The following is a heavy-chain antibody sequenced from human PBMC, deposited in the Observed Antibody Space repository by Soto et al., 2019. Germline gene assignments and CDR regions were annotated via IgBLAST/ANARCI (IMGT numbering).Heavy chain of an antibody. CDR3: AREGGSGYYEDGHYFDY. Sequence: ASETLSLTCTVSGGSLSSYYWSWVRQPPGKGLEWIGYIYYSGSTNYNPSLKSRVTISVDTSKNQFSLKLSSVTAADTAVYYCAREGGSGYYEDGHYFDYWGQGTLVTVS. CDR2: IYYSGST. CDR1: GGSLSSYY. J-gene: IGHJ4*02. D-gene: IGHD3-22*01. V-gene: IGHV4-59*01.